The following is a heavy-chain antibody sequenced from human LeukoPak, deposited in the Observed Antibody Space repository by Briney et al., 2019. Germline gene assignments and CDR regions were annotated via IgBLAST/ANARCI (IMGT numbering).Heavy chain of an antibody. Sequence: GGSLRLSCAGSGFTFSSYSMSWVRQVPGKGLEWVSSVSSSSTYIYYADSLKGRFTISRDNAKNSLYLQMNSLRAEDTAVYYXXXXXXXXXXXXXXXXXDYYYYYLDVWGKGTTVTVSS. CDR1: GFTFSSYS. J-gene: IGHJ6*03. CDR2: VSSSSTYI. CDR3: XXXXXXXXXXXXXXXXDYYYYYLDV. V-gene: IGHV3-21*01.